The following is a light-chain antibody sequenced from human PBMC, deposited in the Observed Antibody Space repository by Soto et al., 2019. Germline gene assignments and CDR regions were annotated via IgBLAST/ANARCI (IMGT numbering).Light chain of an antibody. J-gene: IGKJ2*01. CDR2: DAS. CDR1: QSVSRR. CDR3: HTYNSYSLHT. V-gene: IGKV1-5*01. Sequence: DIQMTQSPSTLSASVADRITITCRASQSVSRRLAWYQQKPGKAPKLLIYDASSLESGVTSRFSGRGSGTEFTLTISSLQPDDCATYYCHTYNSYSLHTFGQGTKVDIK.